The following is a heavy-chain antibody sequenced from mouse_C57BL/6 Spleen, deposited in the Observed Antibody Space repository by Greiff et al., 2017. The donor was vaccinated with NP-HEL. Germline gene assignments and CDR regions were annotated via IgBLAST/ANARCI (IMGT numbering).Heavy chain of an antibody. J-gene: IGHJ1*03. V-gene: IGHV1-55*01. CDR3: ATTDDWYFDV. CDR2: IYPGSGST. CDR1: GYTFTSYW. Sequence: QVQLQQPGAELVKPGASVKMSCKASGYTFTSYWITWVKQRPGQGLEWIGDIYPGSGSTKYNEKFKSKATLTVDTSSSTAYMQLSSLTSEDSAVYYCATTDDWYFDVWGTGTTVTVSS. D-gene: IGHD1-1*01.